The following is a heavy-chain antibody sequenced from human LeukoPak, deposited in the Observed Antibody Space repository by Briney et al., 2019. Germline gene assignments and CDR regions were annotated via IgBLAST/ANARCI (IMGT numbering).Heavy chain of an antibody. J-gene: IGHJ5*02. CDR3: ARGPRNDP. CDR2: VHPDTGYA. CDR1: GYPFTTYE. D-gene: IGHD1-14*01. V-gene: IGHV1-8*01. Sequence: ASVKVSCKTSGYPFTTYEINWVRQAAGPGLEWMGWVHPDTGYADYAQKFQGRVTMTSDTSISTAYMELSSLRSDDTAVYFCARGPRNDPWGQGTLVTVSS.